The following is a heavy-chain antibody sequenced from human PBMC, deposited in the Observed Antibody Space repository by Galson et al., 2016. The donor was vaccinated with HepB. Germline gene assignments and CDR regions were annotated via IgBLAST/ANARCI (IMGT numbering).Heavy chain of an antibody. V-gene: IGHV1-69*13. CDR1: GGRDSSYA. D-gene: IGHD4-17*01. J-gene: IGHJ5*01. CDR3: ARIVDYDERWFDS. Sequence: SVKVSCKASGGRDSSYAITWVRQAPGQGLEWMGGIIPIFGTSNYAQQFQGRLRITADELAATAYMELSSLRSDDTAVYYCARIVDYDERWFDSWGQGTLSPSPQ. CDR2: IIPIFGTS.